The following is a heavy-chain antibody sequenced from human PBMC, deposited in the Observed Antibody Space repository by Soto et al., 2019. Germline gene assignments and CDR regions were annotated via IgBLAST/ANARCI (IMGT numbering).Heavy chain of an antibody. CDR1: GGTFSSYA. D-gene: IGHD4-17*01. CDR2: IIPIFGTA. CDR3: AREPVTHDAFDI. Sequence: SVKVSCKASGGTFSSYAISWVRQAPGQGLEWMGGIIPIFGTANYAQKFQGRVTITADESTSTAYMELSSLRSEDTAVYYCAREPVTHDAFDIWGQGTMVTVSS. V-gene: IGHV1-69*13. J-gene: IGHJ3*02.